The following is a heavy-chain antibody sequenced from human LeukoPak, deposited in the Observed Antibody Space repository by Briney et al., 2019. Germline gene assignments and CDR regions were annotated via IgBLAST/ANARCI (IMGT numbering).Heavy chain of an antibody. CDR2: IYPDDSDT. J-gene: IGHJ4*02. CDR3: ARTSGLVGARTGWDYFDY. CDR1: GYSFTSYW. V-gene: IGHV5-51*01. Sequence: GESLKISCKGSGYSFTSYWIGWVRQMPGKGLEWRRVIYPDDSDTRYSPSFKGQVTISADKSISTAYLQWSSLKASDTAMYYCARTSGLVGARTGWDYFDYWGQGTLVTVSS. D-gene: IGHD1-26*01.